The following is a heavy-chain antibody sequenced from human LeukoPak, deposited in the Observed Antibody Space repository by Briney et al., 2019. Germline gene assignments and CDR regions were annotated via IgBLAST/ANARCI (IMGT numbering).Heavy chain of an antibody. J-gene: IGHJ6*02. CDR3: AKETGADYSYYYYGMDV. D-gene: IGHD7-27*01. CDR1: GFTFSSYW. CDR2: ISWNSGSI. V-gene: IGHV3-9*01. Sequence: GGSQRLSCAASGFTFSSYWMSWVRHAPGKGLEWVSGISWNSGSIGYADSVKGRFTISRHNAKKSLYLQMNSLRAEDTALYYCAKETGADYSYYYYGMDVWGQGTTVTVSS.